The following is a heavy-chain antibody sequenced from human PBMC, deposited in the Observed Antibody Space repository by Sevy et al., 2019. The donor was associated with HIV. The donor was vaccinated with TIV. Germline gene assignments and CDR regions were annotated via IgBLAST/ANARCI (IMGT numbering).Heavy chain of an antibody. J-gene: IGHJ4*02. Sequence: ASVKVSCKASGYTFTSYGISWVRQAPGQGLEWMGWISAYNGNTNYAQKLQGRVTMTTDTSTSTAYMELRSLRSDDTAVYYCARDRGLVVVPADPHYFDYWGQGTLVTVSS. D-gene: IGHD2-2*01. CDR2: ISAYNGNT. V-gene: IGHV1-18*01. CDR3: ARDRGLVVVPADPHYFDY. CDR1: GYTFTSYG.